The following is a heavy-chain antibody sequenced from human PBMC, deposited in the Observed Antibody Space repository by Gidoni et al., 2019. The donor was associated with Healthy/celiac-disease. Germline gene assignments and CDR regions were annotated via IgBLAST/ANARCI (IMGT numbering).Heavy chain of an antibody. V-gene: IGHV3-7*01. J-gene: IGHJ3*02. CDR3: ARDVENSYSSHPLNAFDI. Sequence: EVQLVESGGGLVQPGGSLRRSCAAPGFTFSIYWMSGVSQAPVKGLEWVAKIMQDGSEKYYVDSVKGRFTISRDNAKNSLYLQMNSLRAEDTAVYYCARDVENSYSSHPLNAFDIWGQGTMVTVSS. D-gene: IGHD5-18*01. CDR2: IMQDGSEK. CDR1: GFTFSIYW.